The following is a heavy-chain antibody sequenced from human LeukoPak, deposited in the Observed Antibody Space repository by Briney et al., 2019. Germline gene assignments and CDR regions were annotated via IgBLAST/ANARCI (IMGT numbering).Heavy chain of an antibody. Sequence: ASVKVSCKASGYTFTSYDINWVRQATGQGLEWMGWMNPNSGNTGYAQKFQGRVTMTRNTSISTAYMELSRLRSDDTAVYYCAGSVLGATDWFDPWGQGTLVTVSS. D-gene: IGHD1-26*01. V-gene: IGHV1-8*01. J-gene: IGHJ5*02. CDR2: MNPNSGNT. CDR3: AGSVLGATDWFDP. CDR1: GYTFTSYD.